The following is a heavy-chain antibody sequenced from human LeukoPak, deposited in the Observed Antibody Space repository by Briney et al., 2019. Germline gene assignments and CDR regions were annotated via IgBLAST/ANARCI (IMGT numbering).Heavy chain of an antibody. CDR3: ATFAPHCTNGVCPT. J-gene: IGHJ5*02. CDR2: INPNSGGT. V-gene: IGHV1-2*06. CDR1: GYTFTGYY. D-gene: IGHD2-8*01. Sequence: ASVKVSCKASGYTFTGYYMHWVRQAPGQGLEWMGRINPNSGGTNYAQKFQGRVTMTRDTSISTAYMELSRLRSEDTAVYYCATFAPHCTNGVCPTWGQGTLVTVSS.